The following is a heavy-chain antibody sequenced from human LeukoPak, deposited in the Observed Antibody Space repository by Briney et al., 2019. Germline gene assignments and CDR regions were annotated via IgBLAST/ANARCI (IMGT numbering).Heavy chain of an antibody. CDR1: GFTFTTYW. CDR2: IKQDGTEK. Sequence: GGSLRLSWAAAGFTFTTYWMSWVRQAPGKGLEWVANIKQDGTEKYYVDSVKGRFTISRDNAKNSLYLQMNSLRAEDTAVYYCAELGITMIGGVWGKGTTVTISS. D-gene: IGHD3-10*02. CDR3: AELGITMIGGV. V-gene: IGHV3-7*01. J-gene: IGHJ6*04.